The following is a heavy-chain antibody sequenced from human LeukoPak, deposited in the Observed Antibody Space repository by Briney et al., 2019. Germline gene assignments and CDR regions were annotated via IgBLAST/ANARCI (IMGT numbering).Heavy chain of an antibody. D-gene: IGHD2-15*01. CDR3: ARGRKGYCSGGSCYSRYYYGMDV. CDR1: GYTFTSYD. Sequence: ASVKVSCKASGYTFTSYDINWVRQATGQGLAWMGWMNPNSGNTGYAQKFQGRVTMTRNTSISTAYMELSRLRSEDTAVYYCARGRKGYCSGGSCYSRYYYGMDVWGQGTTVTVSS. J-gene: IGHJ6*02. V-gene: IGHV1-8*01. CDR2: MNPNSGNT.